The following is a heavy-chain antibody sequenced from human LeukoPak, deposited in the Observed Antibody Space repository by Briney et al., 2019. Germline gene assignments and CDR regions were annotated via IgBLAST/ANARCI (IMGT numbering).Heavy chain of an antibody. Sequence: ASVKVSCKASGYTFTSYGISWVRQAPGQGLEWMGWISAYNGNTNYAQKLQGRVTMTTDTSTSTAYMELRSLRSDDTAVYYCARDRLPIAPHGFPVDYWGQGTLVTVSS. V-gene: IGHV1-18*01. D-gene: IGHD2-21*02. CDR3: ARDRLPIAPHGFPVDY. CDR1: GYTFTSYG. CDR2: ISAYNGNT. J-gene: IGHJ4*02.